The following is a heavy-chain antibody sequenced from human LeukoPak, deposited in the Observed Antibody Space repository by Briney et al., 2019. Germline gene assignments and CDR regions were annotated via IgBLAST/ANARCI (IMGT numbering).Heavy chain of an antibody. CDR3: ARPPPGGVGLVPAAPFDY. V-gene: IGHV5-51*01. J-gene: IGHJ4*02. CDR1: GYIFTSYW. D-gene: IGHD2-2*01. CDR2: IYPGDSNT. Sequence: GESLKISCKGSGYIFTSYWIGWVRQMPGKGLEWMGIIYPGDSNTRYSPSFQGQVTISADESIRTAYLQWSSLKASDTAMYYCARPPPGGVGLVPAAPFDYWGQGTLVTVSS.